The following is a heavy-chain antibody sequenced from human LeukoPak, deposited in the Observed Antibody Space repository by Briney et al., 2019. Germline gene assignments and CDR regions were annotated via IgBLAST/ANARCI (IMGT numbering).Heavy chain of an antibody. CDR3: AREGKQWLVPGGYDY. CDR2: ISSSSSYI. D-gene: IGHD6-19*01. V-gene: IGHV3-21*01. CDR1: GFTFSSYS. Sequence: GGSLRLSCAASGFTFSSYSMNWVRQAPGKGLEWVSSISSSSSYIYYADSVKGRFTISRDNAKNSLYLQMNSLRAEDTAVYYCAREGKQWLVPGGYDYWGQGTLVTVSS. J-gene: IGHJ4*02.